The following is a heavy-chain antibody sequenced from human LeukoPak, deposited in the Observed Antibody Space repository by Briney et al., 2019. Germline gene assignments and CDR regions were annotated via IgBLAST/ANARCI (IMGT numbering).Heavy chain of an antibody. J-gene: IGHJ4*02. CDR3: ARPPLYSSGCFDY. Sequence: ASVKVSCKASRYTFTGYYMHWVRQAPGQGLEWMGWINPNSGGTNYAQKFQGRVTMTRDTSISTAYMVLSRLRSDDTAVYYCARPPLYSSGCFDYWGQGTLVTVSS. CDR1: RYTFTGYY. CDR2: INPNSGGT. D-gene: IGHD6-19*01. V-gene: IGHV1-2*02.